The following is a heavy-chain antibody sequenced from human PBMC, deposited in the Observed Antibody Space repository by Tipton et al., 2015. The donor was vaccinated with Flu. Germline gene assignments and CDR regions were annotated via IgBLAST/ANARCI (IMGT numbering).Heavy chain of an antibody. J-gene: IGHJ6*02. Sequence: QSGAEVKKPGASVKVSCKASGYTFTGYYMHWVRQAPGQGLEWMGWINPNSGGTNYAQKFQGRVTMTRDTSISTAYMELSRLRSDDTAVYYCAREAARQIHCYSGMDVWGQGTTVTVSS. CDR3: AREAARQIHCYSGMDV. D-gene: IGHD6-6*01. CDR2: INPNSGGT. V-gene: IGHV1-2*02. CDR1: GYTFTGYY.